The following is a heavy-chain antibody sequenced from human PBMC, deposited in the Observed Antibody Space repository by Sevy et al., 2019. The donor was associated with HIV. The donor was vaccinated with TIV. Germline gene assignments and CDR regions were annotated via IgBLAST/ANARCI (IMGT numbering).Heavy chain of an antibody. CDR3: AKFDSSGYYYFQH. Sequence: GGSLRLSCAASGFTFSSYAMSWVRQAPGKGLEWVSAISGSGVSTYYADSVKGRFTISRDNSKNTLYLQMNSLRAEDTAVYYCAKFDSSGYYYFQHWGQGTLVTVSS. CDR1: GFTFSSYA. CDR2: ISGSGVST. D-gene: IGHD3-22*01. V-gene: IGHV3-23*01. J-gene: IGHJ1*01.